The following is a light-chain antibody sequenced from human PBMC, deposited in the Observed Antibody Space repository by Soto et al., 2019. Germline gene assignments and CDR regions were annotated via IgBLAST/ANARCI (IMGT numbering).Light chain of an antibody. J-gene: IGKJ5*01. V-gene: IGKV1-39*01. Sequence: DIQLTQSPSLLSASIGDRVTITCRASQGINSFLAWYQQKPGKAPKVLIYAASNLQSGVPSRFSGSGSGTDFTLTISSLQPEDFATYYCQQSYSTPITFGQGTRLEIK. CDR2: AAS. CDR3: QQSYSTPIT. CDR1: QGINSF.